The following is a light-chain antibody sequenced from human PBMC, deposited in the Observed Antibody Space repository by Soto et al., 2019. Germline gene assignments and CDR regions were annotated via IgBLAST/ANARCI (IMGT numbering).Light chain of an antibody. V-gene: IGKV1-5*03. CDR1: QSISSW. Sequence: DIQMTQSPSTLYASVGDRVTITCRASQSISSWLAWYQQKPGKAPKLLIYKASSLESGVPSMFSGSGSGTEFTLTISSLQPDDFSTYYCQQYNSHSETFGQGTKVEIK. CDR2: KAS. CDR3: QQYNSHSET. J-gene: IGKJ1*01.